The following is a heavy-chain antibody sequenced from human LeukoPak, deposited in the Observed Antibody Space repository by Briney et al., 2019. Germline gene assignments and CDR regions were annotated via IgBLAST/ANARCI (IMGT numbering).Heavy chain of an antibody. V-gene: IGHV3-21*01. CDR3: ARDIAVAGEDY. Sequence: GGSLRLCCAASGFTFSSYSMNWVRQAPGKGLEWVSSISSSSSYIYYADSVKGRFTISRDNAKNSLYLQMNSLRAEDTAVYYCARDIAVAGEDYWGQGTLVTVSS. D-gene: IGHD6-19*01. CDR1: GFTFSSYS. CDR2: ISSSSSYI. J-gene: IGHJ4*02.